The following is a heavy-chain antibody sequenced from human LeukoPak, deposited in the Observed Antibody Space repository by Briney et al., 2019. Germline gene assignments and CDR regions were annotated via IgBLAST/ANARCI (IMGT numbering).Heavy chain of an antibody. V-gene: IGHV5-51*01. CDR2: IYCDGSKT. D-gene: IGHD3-22*01. CDR3: ARHTMIPTPLIDY. J-gene: IGHJ4*02. CDR1: GYTFTDYW. Sequence: GESLKISCEGSGYTFTDYWIGWVRQMPGKGLEWMGIIYCDGSKTIYSPSFQSQVTISVDKSINTAYLQWSSLKASDTAMYYCARHTMIPTPLIDYWGQGTLVTVSS.